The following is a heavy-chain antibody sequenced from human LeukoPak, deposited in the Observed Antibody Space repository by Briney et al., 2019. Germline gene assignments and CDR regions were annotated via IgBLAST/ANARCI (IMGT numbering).Heavy chain of an antibody. CDR3: ASHCCGGSCYF. Sequence: GGSLRLSCAASGFTLSSYATSWVRQAPGKGLEWVSAIIGIGSSTYYANSVKGRFTISRDNSKNTLYLQVNSLRAEDTAVYYCASHCCGGSCYFWGQGTLVSVSS. D-gene: IGHD2-15*01. CDR1: GFTLSSYA. J-gene: IGHJ4*02. V-gene: IGHV3-23*01. CDR2: IIGIGSST.